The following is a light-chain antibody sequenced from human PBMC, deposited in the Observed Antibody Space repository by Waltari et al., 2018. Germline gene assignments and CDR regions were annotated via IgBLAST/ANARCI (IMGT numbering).Light chain of an antibody. CDR2: DTS. CDR1: TGAVTTGHY. V-gene: IGLV7-46*01. J-gene: IGLJ2*01. CDR3: LLSYSGARV. Sequence: QAVVTQEPSLTVSPGGTVTLTCGSSTGAVTTGHYPHWFQQKSGRAPRTLISDTSNKHSWTPARFSGSLLGGKAALTLSGAQPEDEAEYYCLLSYSGARVFGGGTKLTVL.